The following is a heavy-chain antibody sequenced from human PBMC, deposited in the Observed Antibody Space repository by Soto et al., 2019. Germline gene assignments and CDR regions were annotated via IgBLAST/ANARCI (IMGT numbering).Heavy chain of an antibody. J-gene: IGHJ6*02. CDR1: GYTFTSYG. CDR2: ISAYNGNT. CDR3: ARVRMVYGSYYYGMDV. D-gene: IGHD2-8*01. Sequence: QVQLVQSGAEVKKPGASVKVSCKASGYTFTSYGISWVRQAPGQGLEWMGWISAYNGNTNYAQKLQGRVTMTTDPSTSTAYMELRSLRSDDTAVYYCARVRMVYGSYYYGMDVWGQGNTVTVSS. V-gene: IGHV1-18*01.